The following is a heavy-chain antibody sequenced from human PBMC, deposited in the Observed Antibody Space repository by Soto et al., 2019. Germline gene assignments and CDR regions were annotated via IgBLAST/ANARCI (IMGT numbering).Heavy chain of an antibody. CDR1: GFTCSSYA. V-gene: IGHV3-23*01. CDR3: ARDFPYYYYYMDV. Sequence: GGSLRLSCAASGFTCSSYAMSWVRQAPGKGLEWVSAISGSGGSTYYADSVKGRFTISRDNSKNTLYLQMNSLRAEDTAVYYCARDFPYYYYYMDVWGKGTTVTVSS. CDR2: ISGSGGST. J-gene: IGHJ6*03.